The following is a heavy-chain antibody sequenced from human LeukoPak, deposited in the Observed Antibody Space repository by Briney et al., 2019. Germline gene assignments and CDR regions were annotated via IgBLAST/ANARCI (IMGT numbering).Heavy chain of an antibody. CDR2: IYYSGST. CDR1: GFTFSSYA. Sequence: LRLSCAASGFTFSSYAMSWVRQHPGKGLEWIGYIYYSGSTYCNPSLKSRVTISVDTSKNQFSLKLSSVTAADTAVYYCARERDSGYDYRYFDYWGQGTLVTVSS. CDR3: ARERDSGYDYRYFDY. J-gene: IGHJ4*02. V-gene: IGHV4-31*02. D-gene: IGHD5-12*01.